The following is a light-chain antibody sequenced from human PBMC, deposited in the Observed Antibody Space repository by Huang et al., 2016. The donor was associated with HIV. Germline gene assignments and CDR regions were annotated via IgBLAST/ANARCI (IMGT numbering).Light chain of an antibody. CDR2: DAA. CDR1: QSVHTF. CDR3: QQRSNRPLT. J-gene: IGKJ4*01. Sequence: EIVLTQSPATLSLSPGERATPSCRASQSVHTFLAWYQQKPGQAPRLLIYDAANRATGIPARFSGSGSGTDFTLTISSLEPEDFAVYYCQQRSNRPLTFGGGTKVEIK. V-gene: IGKV3-11*01.